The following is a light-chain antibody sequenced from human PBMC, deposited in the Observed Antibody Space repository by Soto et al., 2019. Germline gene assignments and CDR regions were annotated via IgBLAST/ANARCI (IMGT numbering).Light chain of an antibody. Sequence: DIQMTQSPSSLSESAGDRVTITCXASQGINTYLNWYQQKPGKAPKLLIYAAPSLQSGVPSMFSGCGSETDFTLTISTLQPEDFATYSCQQSYNTTWTFGRGTKVDIK. V-gene: IGKV1-39*01. CDR2: AAP. J-gene: IGKJ1*01. CDR3: QQSYNTTWT. CDR1: QGINTY.